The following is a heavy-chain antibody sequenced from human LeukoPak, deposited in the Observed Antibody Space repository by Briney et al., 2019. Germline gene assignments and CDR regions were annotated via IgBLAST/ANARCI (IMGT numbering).Heavy chain of an antibody. CDR1: GGSISSSSYY. Sequence: SETLSLTCTVSGGSISSSSYYWGWIRQPPGKGLEWIGSIYYSGCTYYNPSLKSRVTISVDTSKNQFSLKLSSVTAADTAVYYCATGTTLDYFDYWGQGTLVTVSS. D-gene: IGHD4-23*01. V-gene: IGHV4-39*07. CDR2: IYYSGCT. CDR3: ATGTTLDYFDY. J-gene: IGHJ4*02.